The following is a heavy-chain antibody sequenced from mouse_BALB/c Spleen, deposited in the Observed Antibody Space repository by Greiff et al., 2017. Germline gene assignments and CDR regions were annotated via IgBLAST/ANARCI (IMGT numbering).Heavy chain of an antibody. CDR3: TRVYGSSYGYFDY. J-gene: IGHJ2*01. CDR1: GFTFSSYT. V-gene: IGHV5-6-4*01. D-gene: IGHD1-1*01. CDR2: ISSGGSYT. Sequence: EVHLVESGGGLVKPGGSLKLSCAASGFTFSSYTMSWVRQTPEKRLEWVATISSGGSYTYYPDSVKGRFTISRDNAKNTLYLQMSSLKSEDTAMYYCTRVYGSSYGYFDYWGQGTTLTVSS.